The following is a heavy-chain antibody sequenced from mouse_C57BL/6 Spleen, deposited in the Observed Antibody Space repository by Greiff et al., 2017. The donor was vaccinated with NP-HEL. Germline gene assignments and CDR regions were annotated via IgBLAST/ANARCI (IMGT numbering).Heavy chain of an antibody. CDR3: ARSGGLLDDYDGASSFAY. CDR2: IYPGSGST. V-gene: IGHV1-55*01. CDR1: GYTFTSYW. Sequence: QVHVKQPGAELVKPGASVKMSCKASGYTFTSYWITWVKQRPGQGLEWIGDIYPGSGSTNYNEKFKSKATLTVDTSSSTAYMQLSSLTSEDSAVYYCARSGGLLDDYDGASSFAYWGQGTLVTVSA. D-gene: IGHD2-4*01. J-gene: IGHJ3*01.